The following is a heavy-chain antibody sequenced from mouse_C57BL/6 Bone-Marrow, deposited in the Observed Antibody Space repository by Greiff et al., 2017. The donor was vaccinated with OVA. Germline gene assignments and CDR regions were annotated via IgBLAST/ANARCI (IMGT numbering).Heavy chain of an antibody. J-gene: IGHJ2*01. Sequence: QVQLKESGPELVKPGASVKISCKASGYAFSSSWMNWVKQRPGKGLEWIGRIYPGDGDTNYNGKFKGKATLTADKSSSTAYMQLSSLTSEDSAVYFCTRGDWDYFDYWGQGTTLTVSS. CDR1: GYAFSSSW. V-gene: IGHV1-82*01. CDR3: TRGDWDYFDY. CDR2: IYPGDGDT. D-gene: IGHD4-1*01.